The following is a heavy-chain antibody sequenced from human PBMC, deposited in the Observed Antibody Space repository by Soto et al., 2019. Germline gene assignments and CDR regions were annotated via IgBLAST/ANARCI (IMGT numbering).Heavy chain of an antibody. V-gene: IGHV1-69*09. J-gene: IGHJ6*02. CDR2: IIPVFGIA. CDR1: GGTFGNYA. Sequence: QVQLVQSGAEVKKPGSSVKVSCKASGGTFGNYAISWVRQAPGQGLEWMGKIIPVFGIANYAQKFQARITIIADRSTSTAYRELSSLRLEDTALYYGARVAVPGIYGGAVWGQGTTVTVPS. CDR3: ARVAVPGIYGGAV. D-gene: IGHD3-10*01.